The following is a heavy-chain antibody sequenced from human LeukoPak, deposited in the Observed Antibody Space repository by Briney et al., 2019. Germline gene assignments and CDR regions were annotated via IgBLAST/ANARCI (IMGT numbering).Heavy chain of an antibody. CDR2: ISYDGSNK. Sequence: GGSLRLSCAASGFTFSSYGMHWVRQAPGKGLEWVAVISYDGSNKYYADSVKGRFTISRDNSKNTLYLQMNSLRAEDTAVYYCAKGHTVAGRGLDYWGQGTLVTVSS. D-gene: IGHD6-19*01. CDR1: GFTFSSYG. CDR3: AKGHTVAGRGLDY. V-gene: IGHV3-30*18. J-gene: IGHJ4*02.